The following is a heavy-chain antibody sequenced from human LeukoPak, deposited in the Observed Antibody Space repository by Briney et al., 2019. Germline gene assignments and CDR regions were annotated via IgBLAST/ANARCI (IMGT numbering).Heavy chain of an antibody. J-gene: IGHJ5*02. CDR1: GGTCSSYA. CDR3: ARPDEGNWFDP. Sequence: VKVSCKASGGTCSSYAISWGRQPPGQGLEWMGGIIPIFGTANYAQKFQGRVTITTDESTSTAYMELSSPRSEDTAVYYCARPDEGNWFDPWGHQALVTVSS. CDR2: IIPIFGTA. V-gene: IGHV1-69*05.